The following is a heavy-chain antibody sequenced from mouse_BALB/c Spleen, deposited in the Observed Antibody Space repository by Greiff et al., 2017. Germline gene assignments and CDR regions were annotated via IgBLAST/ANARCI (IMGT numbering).Heavy chain of an antibody. CDR2: ISYDGSN. V-gene: IGHV3-6*02. Sequence: EVQLQQSGPGLVKPSQSLSLTCSVTGYSITSGYYWNWIRQFPGNKLEWMGYISYDGSNNYNPSLKNRISITRDTSKNQFFLKLNSVTTEDTATYYCARVEATATCLFDYWGQGTTLTVSS. CDR3: ARVEATATCLFDY. D-gene: IGHD1-2*01. CDR1: GYSITSGYY. J-gene: IGHJ2*01.